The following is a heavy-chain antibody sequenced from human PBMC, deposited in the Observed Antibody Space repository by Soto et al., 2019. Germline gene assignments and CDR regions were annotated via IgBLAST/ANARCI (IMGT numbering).Heavy chain of an antibody. CDR3: TTGAMVRGVIISAAHAFDI. Sequence: GGSLRLSCAASGCTFSNAWMNWVRQAPGKGLEWVGRIKSKTDGGTTDYAAPVKGRFTISRDDSKNTLYLQMNSLKTEDTAVYYCTTGAMVRGVIISAAHAFDIWGQGTMVTVSS. D-gene: IGHD3-10*01. CDR1: GCTFSNAW. CDR2: IKSKTDGGTT. V-gene: IGHV3-15*07. J-gene: IGHJ3*02.